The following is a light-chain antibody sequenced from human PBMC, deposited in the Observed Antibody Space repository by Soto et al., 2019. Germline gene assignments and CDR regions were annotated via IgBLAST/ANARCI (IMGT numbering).Light chain of an antibody. Sequence: QSVLTQTPSVSGTPGQRVNISCSGSRSNIGRYYVYWYYQFPGTTPKLLIYRDNERPSGFPDRFSGSKSGTSASLAISGLLSGDEADYHCATWDDSLGGPVFGGGTKLTVL. CDR3: ATWDDSLGGPV. V-gene: IGLV1-47*01. CDR1: RSNIGRYY. J-gene: IGLJ2*01. CDR2: RDN.